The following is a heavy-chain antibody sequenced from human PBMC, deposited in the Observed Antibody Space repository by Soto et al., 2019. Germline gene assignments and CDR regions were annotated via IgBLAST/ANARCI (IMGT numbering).Heavy chain of an antibody. CDR1: GFTFSSYS. J-gene: IGHJ5*02. Sequence: EVQLVESGGGLVKPGGSLTLSCAASGFTFSSYSMNWVRQAPGKGLEWVSSISSSSSYIYYADSVKGRFTISSDNGKNSLYLQMNRLRAEDTAVYYCARDTYYYGSGTYSPWGEGTLVTVSS. V-gene: IGHV3-21*01. D-gene: IGHD3-10*01. CDR3: ARDTYYYGSGTYSP. CDR2: ISSSSSYI.